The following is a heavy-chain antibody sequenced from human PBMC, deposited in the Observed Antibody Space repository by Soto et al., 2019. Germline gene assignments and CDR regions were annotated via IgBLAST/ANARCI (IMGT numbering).Heavy chain of an antibody. J-gene: IGHJ4*02. CDR3: TTDDISVMITFGGVVYFDY. Sequence: GGSLRLSCAASGFTFSNAWMSWVRQAPGKGLEWVGRIKSKTDGGTTDYTAPVKGRFTIAREDSKNTLYLQMNSLKTEDTAVYYCTTDDISVMITFGGVVYFDYWGQGTLVTVSS. CDR1: GFTFSNAW. D-gene: IGHD3-16*01. CDR2: IKSKTDGGTT. V-gene: IGHV3-15*01.